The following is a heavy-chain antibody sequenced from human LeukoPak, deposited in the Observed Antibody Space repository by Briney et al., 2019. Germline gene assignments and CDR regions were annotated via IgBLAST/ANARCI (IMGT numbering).Heavy chain of an antibody. CDR3: AMSGYSSSWYDY. CDR2: IYPSDSDA. Sequence: GESLKISCKASGYRFTSYWIGWVRQMPGKGLEWVGIIYPSDSDARYSPSFQGQVTISADKSISTAYLQWSSLKASDTAMYYCAMSGYSSSWYDYWGQGTLVTVSS. V-gene: IGHV5-51*01. J-gene: IGHJ4*02. CDR1: GYRFTSYW. D-gene: IGHD6-13*01.